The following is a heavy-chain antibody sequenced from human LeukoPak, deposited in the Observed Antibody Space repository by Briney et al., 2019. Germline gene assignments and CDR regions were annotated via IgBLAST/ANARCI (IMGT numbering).Heavy chain of an antibody. D-gene: IGHD6-19*01. CDR1: GGSISSYY. V-gene: IGHV4-59*01. J-gene: IGHJ4*02. Sequence: SETLSLTCTVSGGSISSYYWSWIRQPPGKGLEWIGYIHYSGSTNYNPSLKSRVTISVDTSKNQFSLKLSSVTAADTAVYYCARVPGSGWYYFDYWGQGTLVTVSS. CDR2: IHYSGST. CDR3: ARVPGSGWYYFDY.